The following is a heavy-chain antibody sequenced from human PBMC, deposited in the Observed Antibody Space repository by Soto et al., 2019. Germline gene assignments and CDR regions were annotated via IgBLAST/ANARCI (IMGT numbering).Heavy chain of an antibody. J-gene: IGHJ4*02. CDR1: GFSLTTDRVG. CDR2: IYWDDSK. D-gene: IGHD1-26*01. V-gene: IGHV2-5*02. CDR3: AHAYGGRSLY. Sequence: QITLKESGPTLVKPTQTLTLTCTFSGFSLTTDRVGVGWIRHPPGEALEWLAVIYWDDSKTYRPSLESRLTITKDTSKNQGALTMTNMDSLDTATYYCAHAYGGRSLYWGQGTLVTVSS.